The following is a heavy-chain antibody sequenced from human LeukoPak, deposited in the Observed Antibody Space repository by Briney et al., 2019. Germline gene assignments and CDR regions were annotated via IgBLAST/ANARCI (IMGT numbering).Heavy chain of an antibody. J-gene: IGHJ3*02. D-gene: IGHD2-2*02. CDR3: ARDRCSSTNCYTPDAFDI. CDR2: IKQDGSEK. Sequence: GGSLRLSCAASGFTFSSYWMSWVRQAPGKGLEWVANIKQDGSEKYYVDSVKGRFTISRDNAKNSLYLQMNSLRAEDTAVYYCARDRCSSTNCYTPDAFDIWGQGTMVTVSS. V-gene: IGHV3-7*01. CDR1: GFTFSSYW.